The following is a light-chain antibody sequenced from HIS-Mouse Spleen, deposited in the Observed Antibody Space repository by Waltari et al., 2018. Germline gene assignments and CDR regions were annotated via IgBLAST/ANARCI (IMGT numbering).Light chain of an antibody. CDR2: GAS. J-gene: IGKJ4*01. Sequence: EIVMTQSSATLSVSPGERATLSGRASPIVSSNLTWYQQKPGQAPRLLIYGASTRATGIPARFSGSGSGTEFTLTISSMQSEDFAVYYCQQYNNWPPLTFGGGTKVEIK. CDR3: QQYNNWPPLT. CDR1: PIVSSN. V-gene: IGKV3-15*01.